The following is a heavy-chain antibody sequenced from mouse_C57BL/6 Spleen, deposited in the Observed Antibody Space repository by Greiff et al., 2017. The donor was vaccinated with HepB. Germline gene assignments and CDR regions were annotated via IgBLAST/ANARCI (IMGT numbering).Heavy chain of an antibody. CDR2: IDPETGGT. Sequence: QVQLQQSGAELVRPGASVTLSCKASGYTFTDYEMHWVKQTPVHGLEWIGAIDPETGGTAYNQKFKGKAILTADKSSSTAYMELRSLTSEDSAVYYCTRTNPGNFAYWGQGTLVTVSA. J-gene: IGHJ3*01. CDR1: GYTFTDYE. CDR3: TRTNPGNFAY. V-gene: IGHV1-15*01.